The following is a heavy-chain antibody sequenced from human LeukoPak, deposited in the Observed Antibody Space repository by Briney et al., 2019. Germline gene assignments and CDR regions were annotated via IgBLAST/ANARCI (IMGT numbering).Heavy chain of an antibody. D-gene: IGHD1-26*01. CDR3: ARSYSGSYLWDY. CDR2: IYHSGST. CDR1: GYSISSGYY. Sequence: SETLSLTXAVSGYSISSGYYWGWIRQPPGKGLEWIGSIYHSGSTYYNPSLKSRVTISVDTSKNQFSLKLSSVTAADTAVYYCARSYSGSYLWDYWGQGTLVTVSS. J-gene: IGHJ4*02. V-gene: IGHV4-38-2*01.